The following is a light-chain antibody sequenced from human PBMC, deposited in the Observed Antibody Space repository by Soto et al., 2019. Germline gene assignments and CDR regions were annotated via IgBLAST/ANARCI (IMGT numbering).Light chain of an antibody. Sequence: DIQMTQSPSSLSASIGDRVTITCRASQGISNSLAWYQQKPGKGPSLLIYDASTLQSGVPSRFSGSGSGTDFTLTTNSLQPEDVATYYCQQYNSYSTFGGGTKVDIK. V-gene: IGKV1-27*01. CDR3: QQYNSYST. CDR1: QGISNS. J-gene: IGKJ4*01. CDR2: DAS.